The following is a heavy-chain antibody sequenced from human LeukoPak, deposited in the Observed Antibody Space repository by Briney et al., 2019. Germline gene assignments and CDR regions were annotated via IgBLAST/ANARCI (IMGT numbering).Heavy chain of an antibody. CDR1: GGTFSSYA. V-gene: IGHV1-69*06. Sequence: GASVKVSCKASGGTFSSYAISWVRQAPVQGLEWMGGIIPIFGTANYAQKFQGRVTITADKSTSTAYMELSSLRSEDTAVYYCARVGGYRGSEDRGFDYWGQGTLVTVSS. CDR3: ARVGGYRGSEDRGFDY. J-gene: IGHJ4*02. D-gene: IGHD3-10*01. CDR2: IIPIFGTA.